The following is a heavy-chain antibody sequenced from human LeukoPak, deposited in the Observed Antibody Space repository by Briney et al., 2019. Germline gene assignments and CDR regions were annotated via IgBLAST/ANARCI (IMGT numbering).Heavy chain of an antibody. CDR3: ARDDCSSISCYHNWFDP. V-gene: IGHV3-7*01. J-gene: IGHJ5*02. D-gene: IGHD2-2*01. Sequence: GGSLRLSCAASGFTLSSYWMSWVRQAPGKGLEWVANIKQDGSEKYYVDSVKGRFTISRDNAKNSLDLQMNSLRAEDTAVYYCARDDCSSISCYHNWFDPWGQGTLVTVSS. CDR2: IKQDGSEK. CDR1: GFTLSSYW.